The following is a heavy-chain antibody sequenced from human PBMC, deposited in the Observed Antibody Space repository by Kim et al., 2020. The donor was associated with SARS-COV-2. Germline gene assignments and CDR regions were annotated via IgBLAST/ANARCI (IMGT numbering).Heavy chain of an antibody. CDR2: IIPIFGTA. V-gene: IGHV1-69*13. Sequence: SVKVSCKASGGTFSSYAISWVRQAPGQGLEWMGGIIPIFGTANYAQKFQGRVTITADESTSTAYMELSSLRSEDTAVYYCARDRRDFWSGYYRSNYYYGMDVWGQGTTVTVSS. D-gene: IGHD3-3*01. CDR3: ARDRRDFWSGYYRSNYYYGMDV. J-gene: IGHJ6*02. CDR1: GGTFSSYA.